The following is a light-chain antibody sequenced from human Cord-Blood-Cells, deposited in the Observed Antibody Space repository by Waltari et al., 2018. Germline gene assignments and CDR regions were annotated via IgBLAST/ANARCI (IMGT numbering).Light chain of an antibody. V-gene: IGKV3-15*01. J-gene: IGKJ2*01. CDR3: QQYNNWPRGKMKYLYT. CDR1: QSVSSN. CDR2: GAS. Sequence: EIVMTQSPATLSVSPGDRATLSCRASQSVSSNLAWYQQKRGQAPRLLIDGASTRATGIPARFRGSGSGTEFTLTSSSLQSEDFAVYYCQQYNNWPRGKMKYLYTFGQGTKLEIK.